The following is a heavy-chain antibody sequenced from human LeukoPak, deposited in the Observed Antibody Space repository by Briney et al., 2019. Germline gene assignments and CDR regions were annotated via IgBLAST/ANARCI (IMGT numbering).Heavy chain of an antibody. CDR3: RLFHTPIFDL. CDR2: INPSSGGT. J-gene: IGHJ3*01. Sequence: GASVKVSCKASGYTFTGVYIHWVRQAPGQGLEWTGRIEWMGRINPSSGGTNYGQNFQGRVTMAWDTSISTAYLDLSRLTSYDTAVYYCRLFHTPIFDLWGQGTMITVSS. CDR1: GYTFTGVY. V-gene: IGHV1-2*06. D-gene: IGHD3-3*01.